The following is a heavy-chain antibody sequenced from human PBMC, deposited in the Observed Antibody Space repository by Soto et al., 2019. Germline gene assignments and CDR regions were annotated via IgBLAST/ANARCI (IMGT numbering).Heavy chain of an antibody. CDR3: ASNSGSYXLH. CDR2: IYYSGST. J-gene: IGHJ1*01. Sequence: SETLSLTCTVSGCSISSSYWSWIRQSPGKGLEWIGYIYYSGSTNYNPSLKSRVTISVDSSKNQFSLKLSSVTAADTAVYYCASNSGSYXLHWGQGTLVTVSS. V-gene: IGHV4-59*01. CDR1: GCSISSSY. D-gene: IGHD1-26*01.